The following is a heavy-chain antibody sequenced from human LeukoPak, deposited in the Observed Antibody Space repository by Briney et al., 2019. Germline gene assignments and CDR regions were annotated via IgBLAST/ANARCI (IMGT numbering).Heavy chain of an antibody. CDR2: ISGSGGST. CDR1: GFTFSSYA. D-gene: IGHD1-7*01. CDR3: AKDVTNYRTPLDY. Sequence: GGSLRLSCAASGFTFSSYAMSWVRQAPGKGLEWVSCISGSGGSTYYADSVKGRFTISRDNSKNTLYLQMNSLRAEDTAVYYCAKDVTNYRTPLDYWGQGTLVTVSS. V-gene: IGHV3-23*01. J-gene: IGHJ4*02.